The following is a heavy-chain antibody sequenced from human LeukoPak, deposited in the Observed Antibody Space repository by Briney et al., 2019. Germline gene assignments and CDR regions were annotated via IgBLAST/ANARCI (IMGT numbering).Heavy chain of an antibody. Sequence: GGSLRLSCAASGFTFSSYSMNWVRQAPGKGLEWVSYISSSSSTIYYADSVKGRFTISRDNARNSLYLQMNSLRAEDTAVYYCASPEAFPFDYWGQGTLVTVSS. V-gene: IGHV3-48*01. J-gene: IGHJ4*02. CDR3: ASPEAFPFDY. CDR1: GFTFSSYS. CDR2: ISSSSSTI.